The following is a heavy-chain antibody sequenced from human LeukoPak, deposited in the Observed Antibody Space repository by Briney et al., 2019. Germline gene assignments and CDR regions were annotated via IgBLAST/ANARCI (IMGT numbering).Heavy chain of an antibody. Sequence: GGSLRLSCAASGFILRTYSMNWVRQAPGKGLEWVSSISSSSKHMYCADSVKGRFSISRDDAKNSLFLQMNGLRAEDTAVYYCVRDMTTTTTCYLQHWGQGTLVTVSS. CDR2: ISSSSKHM. J-gene: IGHJ1*01. D-gene: IGHD4-17*01. CDR1: GFILRTYS. V-gene: IGHV3-21*01. CDR3: VRDMTTTTTCYLQH.